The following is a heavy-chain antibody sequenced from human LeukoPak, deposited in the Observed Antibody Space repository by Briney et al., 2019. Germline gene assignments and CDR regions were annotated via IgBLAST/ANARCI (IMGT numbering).Heavy chain of an antibody. CDR3: ARVGSGLRVSGWFDS. Sequence: GSSVKVSCKASGGTFSSYAISWVRQAPGQGLEWMGGIIPIFGTANYAQKFQSRVTITADESTSTAYMELSSLRSDDTAVYYCARVGSGLRVSGWFDSWGQGTLVTVSS. D-gene: IGHD3-16*01. CDR1: GGTFSSYA. CDR2: IIPIFGTA. J-gene: IGHJ5*01. V-gene: IGHV1-69*01.